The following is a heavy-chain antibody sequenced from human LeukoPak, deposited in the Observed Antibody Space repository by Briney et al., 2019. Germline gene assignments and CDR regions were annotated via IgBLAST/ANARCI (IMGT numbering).Heavy chain of an antibody. Sequence: GGSLRLSCAASGFTFSRYWMSWVRQAPGKGLEWVANIKQDGSERYYVDSLKGRFTISRDNTKNSLYLQMNSLRAEDTAVYYCARDTVAGGDYWGQGTLVTVSS. CDR3: ARDTVAGGDY. D-gene: IGHD6-19*01. CDR1: GFTFSRYW. J-gene: IGHJ4*02. CDR2: IKQDGSER. V-gene: IGHV3-7*01.